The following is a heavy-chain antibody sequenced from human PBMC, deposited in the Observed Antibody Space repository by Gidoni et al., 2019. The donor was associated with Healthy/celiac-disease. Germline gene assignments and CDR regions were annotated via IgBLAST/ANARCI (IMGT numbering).Heavy chain of an antibody. CDR1: GFTFDDYA. J-gene: IGHJ4*02. CDR3: AKDFRGYSYGKEIDY. D-gene: IGHD5-18*01. CDR2: ISGDGGST. Sequence: EVQLVESGGGVVQPGGSLRLPCAASGFTFDDYAMHWVRQAPGKGLEWVSLISGDGGSTYYADSVKGRFTIYRDNSKNSLYLQMNSLRTEDTALYYCAKDFRGYSYGKEIDYWGQGTLVTVSS. V-gene: IGHV3-43*02.